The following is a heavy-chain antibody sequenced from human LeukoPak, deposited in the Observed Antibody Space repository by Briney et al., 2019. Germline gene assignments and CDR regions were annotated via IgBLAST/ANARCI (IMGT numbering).Heavy chain of an antibody. V-gene: IGHV3-66*02. Sequence: GGSLRLSCAASEFTVSSNYMSWVRQAPGKGLEWVSVIYSGGSTYYADSVKGRFTISRDNSKNTLYLQMNSLRAEDTAVYYCARDPGYSYGSYYGMDVWGQGTTVTVSS. CDR2: IYSGGST. D-gene: IGHD5-18*01. J-gene: IGHJ6*02. CDR1: EFTVSSNY. CDR3: ARDPGYSYGSYYGMDV.